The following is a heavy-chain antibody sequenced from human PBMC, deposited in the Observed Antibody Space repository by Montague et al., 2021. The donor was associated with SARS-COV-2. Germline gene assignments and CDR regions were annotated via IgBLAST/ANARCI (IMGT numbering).Heavy chain of an antibody. CDR2: IHYSGST. CDR3: ARHGLEGASNFDFGLDV. J-gene: IGHJ6*02. D-gene: IGHD4-11*01. Sequence: SETLSLTCTVSGGSISNYYWSWIRQPPGKGLEWIGYIHYSGSTSSHPSLKGRVAISIDTSKNQFSLNLSSVTAADTAIYYCARHGLEGASNFDFGLDVWGQGTTGTV. V-gene: IGHV4-59*08. CDR1: GGSISNYY.